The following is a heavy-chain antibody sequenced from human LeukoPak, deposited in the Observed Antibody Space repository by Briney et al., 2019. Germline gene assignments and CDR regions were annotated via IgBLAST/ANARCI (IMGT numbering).Heavy chain of an antibody. CDR1: RGTFSNYA. J-gene: IGHJ5*02. CDR3: ARDLTMVRGARYRPYNWFDL. Sequence: SVKVSCKTSRGTFSNYAISWVRQAPGQGLEWMGGIIPIFGTANSAQKFQGRVTITADESTSTAYMELNSLRSEDTAMYYCARDLTMVRGARYRPYNWFDLWGQGTLVTVSS. CDR2: IIPIFGTA. V-gene: IGHV1-69*13. D-gene: IGHD3-10*01.